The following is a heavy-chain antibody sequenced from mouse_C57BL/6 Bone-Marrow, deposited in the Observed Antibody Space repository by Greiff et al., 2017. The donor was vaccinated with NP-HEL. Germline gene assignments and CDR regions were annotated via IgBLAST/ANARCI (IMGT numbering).Heavy chain of an antibody. Sequence: VQLKQSGPELVKPGASVKISCKASGYSFTGYYMNWVKQSPEKSLEWIGEINPSTGGTTYNQKFKAKATLTVDKSSSTAYMQLKSLTSEDSAVYDYARGDGYGEGYDMDYWGQGTSVTVSS. CDR2: INPSTGGT. J-gene: IGHJ4*01. V-gene: IGHV1-42*01. CDR1: GYSFTGYY. D-gene: IGHD2-2*01. CDR3: ARGDGYGEGYDMDY.